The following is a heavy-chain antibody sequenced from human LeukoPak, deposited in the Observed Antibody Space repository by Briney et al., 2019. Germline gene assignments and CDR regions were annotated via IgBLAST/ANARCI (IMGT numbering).Heavy chain of an antibody. J-gene: IGHJ4*02. D-gene: IGHD6-19*01. V-gene: IGHV3-74*01. CDR3: ARVGAVAGTFDY. CDR1: GFTFSSYW. CDR2: INSDGSTT. Sequence: PGGSLRLSCAASGFTFSSYWVHWVRQAPGKGLMWVSRINSDGSTTTYADSVKGRFTISRGNAKNTLYLQMNSLRAEDTAVYYCARVGAVAGTFDYWGQGTLVTVSS.